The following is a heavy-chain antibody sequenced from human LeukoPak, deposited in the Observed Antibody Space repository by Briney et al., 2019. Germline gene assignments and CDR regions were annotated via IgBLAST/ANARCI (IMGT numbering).Heavy chain of an antibody. CDR3: ARGSDDFWSCYSPSY. CDR2: INPNSGGT. J-gene: IGHJ4*02. V-gene: IGHV1-2*02. D-gene: IGHD3-3*01. Sequence: ASVKVSCKASGYTFTGYYMHWVRQAPGQGLEWMGWINPNSGGTNYAQKFQGRVTMTRDTSISTAYMELSRLRSDDTAVYYCARGSDDFWSCYSPSYWGQGTLVTVSS. CDR1: GYTFTGYY.